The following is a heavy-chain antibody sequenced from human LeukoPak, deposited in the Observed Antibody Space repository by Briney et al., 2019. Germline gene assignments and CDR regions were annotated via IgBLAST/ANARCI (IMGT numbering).Heavy chain of an antibody. J-gene: IGHJ4*02. D-gene: IGHD6-19*01. V-gene: IGHV4-34*01. CDR1: GGSFSGYH. CDR3: ARGRRLVSPFDY. CDR2: INHSGST. Sequence: TSETLSLTCAVYGGSFSGYHWTWIRQPPGKGLEWIGEINHSGSTNYNPSLKSRVTISADTSKNQFSLKLSSVTAADTAVYYCARGRRLVSPFDYWGQGTLVTVSS.